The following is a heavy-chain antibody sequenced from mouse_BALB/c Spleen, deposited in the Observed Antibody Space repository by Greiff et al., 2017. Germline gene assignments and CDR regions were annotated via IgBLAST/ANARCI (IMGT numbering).Heavy chain of an antibody. CDR2: ISNGGGST. CDR1: GFTFSSYT. CDR3: ARRGNYLGVDY. Sequence: EVQGVESGGGLVQPGGSLKLSCAASGFTFSSYTMSWVRQTPEKRLEWVAYISNGGGSTYYPDTVKGRFTISRDNAKNTLYLQMSRLKSEDTAIYYYARRGNYLGVDYWGQGTTLTVSS. V-gene: IGHV5-12-2*01. J-gene: IGHJ2*01. D-gene: IGHD2-1*01.